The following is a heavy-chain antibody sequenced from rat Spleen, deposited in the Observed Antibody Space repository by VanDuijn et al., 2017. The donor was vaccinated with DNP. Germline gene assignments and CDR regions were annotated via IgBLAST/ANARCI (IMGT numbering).Heavy chain of an antibody. CDR3: ARYNSPWYAMDV. Sequence: EVQLVESGGGLVQPGRSLKLSCAASGFTFSDYYMAWIRQVPGKGLEWVASITNSGGSTFYPDSVKGRFTISRDNAKNTLYLQMNSLRSEDTATYYCARYNSPWYAMDVWGQGTSVTVSS. CDR2: ITNSGGST. J-gene: IGHJ4*01. V-gene: IGHV5-25*01. D-gene: IGHD4-1*01. CDR1: GFTFSDYY.